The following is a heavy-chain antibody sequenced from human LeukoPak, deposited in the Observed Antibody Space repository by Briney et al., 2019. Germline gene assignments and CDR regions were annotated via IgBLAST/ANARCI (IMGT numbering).Heavy chain of an antibody. D-gene: IGHD5-12*01. Sequence: GGSLRLSCAASGFTFSGSAMHWVRQASGKGLEWVGRIRSKANSYATAYAASVKGRFTISRDDSKNTAYLQMNSLKTEDTALYYCTSSGYDYRLFENWGQGTLVTVSS. V-gene: IGHV3-73*01. CDR2: IRSKANSYAT. CDR3: TSSGYDYRLFEN. J-gene: IGHJ4*02. CDR1: GFTFSGSA.